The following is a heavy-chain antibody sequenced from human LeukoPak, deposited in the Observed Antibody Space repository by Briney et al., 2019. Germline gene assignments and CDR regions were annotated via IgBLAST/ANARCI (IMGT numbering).Heavy chain of an antibody. CDR3: ARDGAGGGEPPPGAFDI. J-gene: IGHJ3*02. CDR1: GGSISSGGYY. V-gene: IGHV4-31*03. D-gene: IGHD2-21*01. Sequence: PSETLSLTCTVSGGSISSGGYYWSWIRQHPGKGLEWIGYIYYSGSTYYNPSLKSRVTISVDTSKNQFSLKLSSVTAADTAVYYCARDGAGGGEPPPGAFDIWGQGTMVTVSS. CDR2: IYYSGST.